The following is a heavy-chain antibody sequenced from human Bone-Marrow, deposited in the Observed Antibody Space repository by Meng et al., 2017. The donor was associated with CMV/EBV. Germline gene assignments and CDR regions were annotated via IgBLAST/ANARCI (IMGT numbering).Heavy chain of an antibody. CDR3: TTQYSSPSRDFDY. V-gene: IGHV3-15*01. CDR1: GLTFNNAW. CDR2: IKSKTDGGTT. D-gene: IGHD6-13*01. Sequence: SGLTFNNAWMTWVRQAPGKGLEWVGRIKSKTDGGTTDYAAPVKGRFTVSRDDSKYTLYLQMNSLKTEDTAVYYCTTQYSSPSRDFDYWGQGTLVTVSS. J-gene: IGHJ4*02.